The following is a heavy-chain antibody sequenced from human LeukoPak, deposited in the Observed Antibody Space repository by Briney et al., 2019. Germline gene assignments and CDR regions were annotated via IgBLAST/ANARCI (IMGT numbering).Heavy chain of an antibody. Sequence: SETLSLTCTVSGYSISSGYYWGWIRQPPGKGLEWIGSIYHSGSTYYNPSLKSRVTISVDTSKNQFSLKLSSVTAADTAVYYCARLFDYWGQGTLVTVSS. CDR1: GYSISSGYY. CDR2: IYHSGST. J-gene: IGHJ4*02. CDR3: ARLFDY. V-gene: IGHV4-38-2*02.